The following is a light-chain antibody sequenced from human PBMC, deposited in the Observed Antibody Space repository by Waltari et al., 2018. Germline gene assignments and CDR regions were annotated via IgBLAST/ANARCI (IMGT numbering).Light chain of an antibody. V-gene: IGKV3-15*01. CDR3: QQYNLWPWT. Sequence: EIVMTQSPVTLSVSPGERATLSCRASQSVGTKLAWYQQKPGQAPRLLIYGASTMATGIAARFSGSGSGTEFTLTISSLQSEDFAIYYCQQYNLWPWTFDQGTKVDIK. CDR2: GAS. CDR1: QSVGTK. J-gene: IGKJ1*01.